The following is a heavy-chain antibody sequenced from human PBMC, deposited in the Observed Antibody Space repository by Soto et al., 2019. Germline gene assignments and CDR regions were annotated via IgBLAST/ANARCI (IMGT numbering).Heavy chain of an antibody. V-gene: IGHV4-4*07. Sequence: SETLSLTCTVSGGSISSYYWSWIRQPAGKGLEWIGRIYTSGSTNYNPSLKSRVTMSLDTSKNQFHLKLTSVTAADTALYYCARGNCSSPNCYSFSGYYGMDVWGQGTTVTVSS. CDR3: ARGNCSSPNCYSFSGYYGMDV. J-gene: IGHJ6*02. CDR1: GGSISSYY. D-gene: IGHD2-2*01. CDR2: IYTSGST.